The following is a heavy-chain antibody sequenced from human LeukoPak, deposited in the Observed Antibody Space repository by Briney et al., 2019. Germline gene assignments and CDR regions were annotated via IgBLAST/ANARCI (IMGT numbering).Heavy chain of an antibody. V-gene: IGHV3-7*01. CDR2: IKQDGSEK. CDR1: GLTFSSYW. CDR3: ARVVSGYRPLDY. J-gene: IGHJ4*02. Sequence: GGSLRLSCAASGLTFSSYWMSWVRQAPGKGLEWVANIKQDGSEKYYVDSVKGRFTISRDNAKNSLYLQMNSLRAEDTAVYYCARVVSGYRPLDYWGQGTLVTVSS. D-gene: IGHD3-22*01.